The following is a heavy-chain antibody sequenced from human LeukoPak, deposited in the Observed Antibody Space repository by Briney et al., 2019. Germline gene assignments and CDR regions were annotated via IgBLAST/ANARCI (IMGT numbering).Heavy chain of an antibody. V-gene: IGHV3-33*01. J-gene: IGHJ4*02. CDR3: ARVGDIAAAGPFDY. Sequence: GGSLRLSCAASGFTFSSYGMHWVRQAPGKGLEWVAVIWYDGSNRYYADSVKGRFTISRDNSKNTLYLQMNSLRAEDTAVYYCARVGDIAAAGPFDYWGQGTLVTVSS. CDR1: GFTFSSYG. CDR2: IWYDGSNR. D-gene: IGHD6-13*01.